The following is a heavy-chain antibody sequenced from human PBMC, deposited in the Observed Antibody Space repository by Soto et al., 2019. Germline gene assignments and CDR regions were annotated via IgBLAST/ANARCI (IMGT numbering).Heavy chain of an antibody. J-gene: IGHJ4*02. D-gene: IGHD2-15*01. CDR1: GGSISSYY. CDR3: ARMKGGCSGGSCYPYYFDC. V-gene: IGHV4-59*01. CDR2: IYYSGST. Sequence: SETLSLTCTVSGGSISSYYWSWIRQPPGKGLEWIGYIYYSGSTNYNPSLKSRVTIAVDTSKSRFSLKLSSVTAADTAVYYCARMKGGCSGGSCYPYYFDCWGQGTLVTV.